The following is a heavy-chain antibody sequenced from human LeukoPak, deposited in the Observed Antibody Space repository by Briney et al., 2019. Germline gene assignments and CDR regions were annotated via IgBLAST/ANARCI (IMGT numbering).Heavy chain of an antibody. CDR3: AREKDRSYDFWSAYGLDA. Sequence: ASVKVSCKASGGTFSSYAISWVRQAPGQGLEWMGRIIPIFGTANYAQKFQGRVTITTDESTSTAYMELSSLRSEDTAVYYCAREKDRSYDFWSAYGLDAWGKGTTVTVSS. CDR2: IIPIFGTA. D-gene: IGHD3-3*01. J-gene: IGHJ6*04. V-gene: IGHV1-69*05. CDR1: GGTFSSYA.